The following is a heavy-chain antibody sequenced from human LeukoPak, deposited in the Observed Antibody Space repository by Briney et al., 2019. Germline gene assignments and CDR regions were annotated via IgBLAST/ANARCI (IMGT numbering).Heavy chain of an antibody. D-gene: IGHD5-12*01. CDR2: MNPNSGST. J-gene: IGHJ4*02. CDR1: GYTFTDYH. CDR3: ARGYSGYDFGY. Sequence: ASVKVSCKASGYTFTDYHMHWVRQATGQGLEWMGWMNPNSGSTGYAQKFQGRVTMTRNTSISTAYMELSSLRSEDTAVYYCARGYSGYDFGYWGQGTLVTVSS. V-gene: IGHV1-8*02.